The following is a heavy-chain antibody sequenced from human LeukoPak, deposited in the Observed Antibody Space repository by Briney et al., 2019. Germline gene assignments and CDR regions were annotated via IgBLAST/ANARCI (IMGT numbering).Heavy chain of an antibody. V-gene: IGHV5-51*01. Sequence: GESLKISCKGSGYSFTNYWTGWVRQMPGKGLEWMGILNPGNSDTRYSPSFQGQVTISVDKSISTAYLQWSSLRASDTAMYFCARRGDSGGGWLWWGQGTLVTVSS. D-gene: IGHD3-10*01. J-gene: IGHJ4*02. CDR3: ARRGDSGGGWLW. CDR1: GYSFTNYW. CDR2: LNPGNSDT.